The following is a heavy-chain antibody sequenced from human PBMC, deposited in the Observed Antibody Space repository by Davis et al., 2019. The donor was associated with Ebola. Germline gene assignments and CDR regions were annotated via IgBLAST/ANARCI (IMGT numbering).Heavy chain of an antibody. J-gene: IGHJ4*02. D-gene: IGHD3-22*01. V-gene: IGHV4-59*01. Sequence: GSLRLSCTVSGGSISSYYWSWIRQPPGKGLEWIGYIYYSGSTNYNPSLKSRVTISVDTSKNQFSLKLSSVTAADTAVYYCARVNSSGLDYWGQGTLVTVSS. CDR2: IYYSGST. CDR1: GGSISSYY. CDR3: ARVNSSGLDY.